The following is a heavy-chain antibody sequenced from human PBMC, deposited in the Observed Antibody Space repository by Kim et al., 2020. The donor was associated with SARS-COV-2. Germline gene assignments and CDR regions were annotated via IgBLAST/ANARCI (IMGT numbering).Heavy chain of an antibody. Sequence: YYADSVKGRFTIARDNAKNTLDLQMNSLRAEDTAVYYCARGGGSYSSPDYWGQGTLVTVSS. V-gene: IGHV3-30*01. CDR3: ARGGGSYSSPDY. D-gene: IGHD1-26*01. J-gene: IGHJ4*02.